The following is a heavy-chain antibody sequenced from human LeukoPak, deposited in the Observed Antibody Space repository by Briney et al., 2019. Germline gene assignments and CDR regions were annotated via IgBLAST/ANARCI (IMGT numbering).Heavy chain of an antibody. Sequence: GGSLRLSCAASGFTFSSYWMHWVRQAPGKGLVWVSRINTDGSSTNYADSVKGRFTISRDNAKNTLYLQVDSLRAEDTAVYYCARGLGVLQNWGQGTLVTVSS. V-gene: IGHV3-74*01. CDR1: GFTFSSYW. J-gene: IGHJ4*02. CDR2: INTDGSST. CDR3: ARGLGVLQN. D-gene: IGHD3-16*01.